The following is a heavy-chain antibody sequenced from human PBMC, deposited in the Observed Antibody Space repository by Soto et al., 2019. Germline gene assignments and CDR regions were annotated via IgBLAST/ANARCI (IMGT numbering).Heavy chain of an antibody. J-gene: IGHJ5*02. CDR1: GGSISSGDYY. CDR3: ARDKKAGDAPRITMVREHGGFDP. V-gene: IGHV4-30-4*01. D-gene: IGHD3-10*01. Sequence: QVQLQESGPGLVKPTQTLSLTCTVSGGSISSGDYYWSWIRQPPGKGLEWIGYIYYSGSTYYNPSLKSRVTISVDTSKNQFSLKLSSVTAADTAVYYCARDKKAGDAPRITMVREHGGFDPWGQGTLVPVSS. CDR2: IYYSGST.